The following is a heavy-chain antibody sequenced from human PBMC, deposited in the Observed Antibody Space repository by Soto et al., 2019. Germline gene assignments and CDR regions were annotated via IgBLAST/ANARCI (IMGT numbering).Heavy chain of an antibody. V-gene: IGHV3-30-3*01. J-gene: IGHJ4*02. CDR1: GFTFSSYA. Sequence: PGGSLRLSCAASGFTFSSYAMHWVRQAPGKGLEWVSVISYDGSNNYYADSVKGRFTISRDNSKNTLYLQMNSLRAEDTAVYYCARERVELRRTAIYFDYWGQGTLVTVSS. CDR2: ISYDGSNN. CDR3: ARERVELRRTAIYFDY. D-gene: IGHD1-7*01.